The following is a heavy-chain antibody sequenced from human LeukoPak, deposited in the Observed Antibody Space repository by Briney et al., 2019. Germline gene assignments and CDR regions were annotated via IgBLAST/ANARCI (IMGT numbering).Heavy chain of an antibody. D-gene: IGHD6-19*01. Sequence: ASVKVSCKASGYTFTSYGISWVRQAPGQGLEWXXXISAYNGNTNYAQKLQGRVTMTTDTSTSTAYMELRSLRSDDTAVYYCARDPRGWYVEYFDYWGQGTLVTVSS. J-gene: IGHJ4*02. V-gene: IGHV1-18*01. CDR2: ISAYNGNT. CDR3: ARDPRGWYVEYFDY. CDR1: GYTFTSYG.